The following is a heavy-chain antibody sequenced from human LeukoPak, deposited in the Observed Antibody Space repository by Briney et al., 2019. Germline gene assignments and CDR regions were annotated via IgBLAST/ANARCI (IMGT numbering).Heavy chain of an antibody. D-gene: IGHD6-19*01. V-gene: IGHV4-34*01. CDR2: INYNGEIT. CDR1: GGSFSGYL. Sequence: SETLSLTCTVSGGSFSGYLWSWLRQSPGKGLEWIGEINYNGEITNYNPSLKSRLTMSVDTSKNQFSLKLSSVTVADTAVYYCAREGHPYSSGWYSTLLFYFDYWGQGTLVTVSS. J-gene: IGHJ4*02. CDR3: AREGHPYSSGWYSTLLFYFDY.